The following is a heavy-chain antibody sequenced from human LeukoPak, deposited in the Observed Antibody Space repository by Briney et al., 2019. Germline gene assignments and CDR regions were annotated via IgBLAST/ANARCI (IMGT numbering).Heavy chain of an antibody. Sequence: GASVKVSCKASGYTFTGCYMHWVRQAPGQGLEWMGIINLSGATTSYAQKFQGRVTMSRDTSTSTVYMELSSLRSEDTAVYYCARDCGGRPGTKVNYFDYWGRGTLVTVSS. CDR2: INLSGATT. CDR3: ARDCGGRPGTKVNYFDY. D-gene: IGHD2-21*01. J-gene: IGHJ4*02. CDR1: GYTFTGCY. V-gene: IGHV1-46*01.